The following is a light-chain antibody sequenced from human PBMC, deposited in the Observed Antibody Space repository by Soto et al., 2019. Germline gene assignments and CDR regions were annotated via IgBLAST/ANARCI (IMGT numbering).Light chain of an antibody. CDR1: KSFSRSY. CDR2: GAS. CDR3: QQYNSYS. J-gene: IGKJ1*01. V-gene: IGKV3-20*01. Sequence: DIVLTQSPDTLYLSPGERATLSCRASKSFSRSYLAWYQPKPGQAPRLLIYGASSRATGIPYRFSGSGSGTEFTLTISSLQPDDFATYYRQQYNSYSFGQGTKVDIK.